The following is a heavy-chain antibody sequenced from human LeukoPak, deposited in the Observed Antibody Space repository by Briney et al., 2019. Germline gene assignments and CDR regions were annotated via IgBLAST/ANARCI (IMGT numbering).Heavy chain of an antibody. J-gene: IGHJ4*02. Sequence: GASVKVSCKASGYTFTSYAMNWVRQAPGQGLEWMGWINTNTGNPTYAQGFTGRFVFSLDTSVSTAYLQISSLKAEDTAVYYCATSYYDILTGYYSGDLDYWGQGTLVTVSS. V-gene: IGHV7-4-1*02. CDR2: INTNTGNP. D-gene: IGHD3-9*01. CDR1: GYTFTSYA. CDR3: ATSYYDILTGYYSGDLDY.